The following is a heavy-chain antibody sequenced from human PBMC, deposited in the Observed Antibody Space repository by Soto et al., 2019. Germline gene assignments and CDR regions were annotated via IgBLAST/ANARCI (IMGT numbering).Heavy chain of an antibody. CDR3: AREYSYGYETNWFDP. V-gene: IGHV4-59*01. CDR1: GGSISSYY. CDR2: IYYSGST. J-gene: IGHJ5*02. Sequence: TSETLSLTCPVSGGSISSYYLSWIRQPPGKGLEWIGYIYYSGSTNYNPSLKSRVTISVDTSKNQFSLKLSSVTAADTAVYYCAREYSYGYETNWFDPWGQGTLVTVSP. D-gene: IGHD5-18*01.